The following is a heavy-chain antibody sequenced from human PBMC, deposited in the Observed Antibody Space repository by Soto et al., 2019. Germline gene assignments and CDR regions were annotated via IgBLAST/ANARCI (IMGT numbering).Heavy chain of an antibody. Sequence: EVQLVESGGGLVQPGRSLRLSCAASGFTFDDYAMHWVRQAPGKGLEWVSGISWNSGSIGYADSVKGRFTISRDNAKNSLYLQMNSLRAEDTALYYCAKDIAAHPSGFDYWGQGTLVTVSS. J-gene: IGHJ4*02. V-gene: IGHV3-9*01. CDR2: ISWNSGSI. CDR3: AKDIAAHPSGFDY. D-gene: IGHD6-6*01. CDR1: GFTFDDYA.